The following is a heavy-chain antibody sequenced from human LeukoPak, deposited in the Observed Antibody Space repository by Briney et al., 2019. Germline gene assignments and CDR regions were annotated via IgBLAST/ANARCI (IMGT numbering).Heavy chain of an antibody. CDR3: ARMGSYYYDSSGYPY. CDR2: IIPILGIA. CDR1: GGTFSSYA. V-gene: IGHV1-69*04. D-gene: IGHD3-22*01. J-gene: IGHJ4*02. Sequence: SVKVSCKASGGTFSSYAISWVRQAPGQGLEWMGRIIPILGIANYAQKFQGRVTITADKSTSTAYMELSSLRSEDTAVYYCARMGSYYYDSSGYPYWGQGTLVTVSS.